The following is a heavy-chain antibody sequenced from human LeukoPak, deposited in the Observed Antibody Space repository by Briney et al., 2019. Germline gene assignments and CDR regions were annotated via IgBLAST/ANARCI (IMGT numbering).Heavy chain of an antibody. CDR1: GFTFSSYA. CDR3: AKDQSSGWYWDY. D-gene: IGHD6-19*01. V-gene: IGHV3-23*01. J-gene: IGHJ4*02. Sequence: QPGGSLRLSCAASGFTFSSYAMSWVRQAPGKGLEWVSTIRGSGTSTYYADSVKGRFTISRDNSKNTLYLQMNSLRAEDTAAYYCAKDQSSGWYWDYWGQGTLVTVSS. CDR2: IRGSGTST.